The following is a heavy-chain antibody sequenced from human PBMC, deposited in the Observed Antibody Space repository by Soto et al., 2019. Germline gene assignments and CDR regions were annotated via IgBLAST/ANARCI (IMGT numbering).Heavy chain of an antibody. CDR1: GYTFTSYA. CDR2: INAGNGNT. V-gene: IGHV1-3*01. CDR3: AREPDIVVVVADHGPLEY. J-gene: IGHJ4*02. D-gene: IGHD2-15*01. Sequence: ASVKVSCKASGYTFTSYAMHWVRQAPGQRLEWMGWINAGNGNTKYSQKFQGRVTITRDTSASTAYMELSSLRSEDTAVYYCAREPDIVVVVADHGPLEYLGQGTLVTVSS.